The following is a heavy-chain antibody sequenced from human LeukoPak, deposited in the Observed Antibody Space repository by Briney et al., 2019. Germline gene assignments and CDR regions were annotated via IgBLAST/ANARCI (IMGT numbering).Heavy chain of an antibody. J-gene: IGHJ4*02. CDR3: ARRRYTSGYLDY. V-gene: IGHV4-59*08. CDR1: GGSISTDY. CDR2: VSFGGGT. D-gene: IGHD5-12*01. Sequence: SETLSLTCTVSGGSISTDYWSWIRQPPGKGLDWIGYVSFGGGTNYNPSLKSRVITSADTSKNQFSLKLTSVTAADTAVYYCARRRYTSGYLDYWGQGTLVTVSS.